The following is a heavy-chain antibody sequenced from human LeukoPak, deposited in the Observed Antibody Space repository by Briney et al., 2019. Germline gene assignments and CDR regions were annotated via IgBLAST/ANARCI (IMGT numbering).Heavy chain of an antibody. V-gene: IGHV1-69*05. CDR2: IIPIFGTA. CDR3: AREPTRYSGSYYYVGAFDI. D-gene: IGHD1-26*01. CDR1: GGTFSSYA. Sequence: SVKVSCKASGGTFSSYAISWARQAPGQGLEWMGGIIPIFGTANYTQKFQGRVTITTDESTSTAYMELSSLRSGDTAVYYCAREPTRYSGSYYYVGAFDIWGQGTMVTVSS. J-gene: IGHJ3*02.